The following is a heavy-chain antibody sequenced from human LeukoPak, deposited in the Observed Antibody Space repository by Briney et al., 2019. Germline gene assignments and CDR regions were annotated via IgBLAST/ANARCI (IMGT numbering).Heavy chain of an antibody. Sequence: TGGSLRLSCAASGFTFSSYSMNWVRQAPGKGLEWVSSISSSSSYIYYADSVKGRFTTSRDNAKNSLYLQMNSLRAEDTAVYYCARDVRSCPDYWGQGTLVTVSS. J-gene: IGHJ4*02. CDR2: ISSSSSYI. D-gene: IGHD2-15*01. CDR1: GFTFSSYS. CDR3: ARDVRSCPDY. V-gene: IGHV3-21*01.